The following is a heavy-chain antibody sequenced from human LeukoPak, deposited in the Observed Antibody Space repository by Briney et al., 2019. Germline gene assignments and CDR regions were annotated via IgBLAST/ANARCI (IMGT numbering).Heavy chain of an antibody. CDR2: IYYSGST. CDR3: ARGGAAAIRY. V-gene: IGHV4-31*03. Sequence: SQTLSLTCTVSGGSISSGGYYWSWIRQHPGKGLEWIGYIYYSGSTYYNPSLKSRCTISVHTSKNQFSLKLSSVTAADTAVYYCARGGAAAIRYWGQGTLVTVSS. CDR1: GGSISSGGYY. D-gene: IGHD2-2*02. J-gene: IGHJ4*02.